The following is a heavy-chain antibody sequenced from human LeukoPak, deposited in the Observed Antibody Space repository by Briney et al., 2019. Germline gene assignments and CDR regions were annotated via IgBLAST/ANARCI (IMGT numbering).Heavy chain of an antibody. J-gene: IGHJ4*02. CDR3: ARGASSWYVGGFDY. V-gene: IGHV1-18*01. Sequence: ASVKVSCKASGYTFTSYGISWVRQAPGQGLEWMGWINAGNGNTKYSQKFQGRVTITRDTSASTAYMELRSLRSDDTAVYYCARGASSWYVGGFDYWGQGTLVTVSS. CDR1: GYTFTSYG. CDR2: INAGNGNT. D-gene: IGHD6-13*01.